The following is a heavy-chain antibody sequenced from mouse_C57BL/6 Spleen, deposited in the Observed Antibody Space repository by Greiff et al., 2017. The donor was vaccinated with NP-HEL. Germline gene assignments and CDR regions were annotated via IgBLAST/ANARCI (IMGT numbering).Heavy chain of an antibody. CDR1: GFSFNTYA. Sequence: DVKLQESGGGLVQPKGSLKLSCAASGFSFNTYAMNWVRQAPGKGLEWVARIRSKSNNYATYYADSVKDRFTISRDDSESMLYLQMNNLKTEDTAMYYCVRQGIYYYGSGFAYWGQGTLVTVSA. CDR3: VRQGIYYYGSGFAY. CDR2: IRSKSNNYAT. J-gene: IGHJ3*01. D-gene: IGHD1-1*01. V-gene: IGHV10-1*01.